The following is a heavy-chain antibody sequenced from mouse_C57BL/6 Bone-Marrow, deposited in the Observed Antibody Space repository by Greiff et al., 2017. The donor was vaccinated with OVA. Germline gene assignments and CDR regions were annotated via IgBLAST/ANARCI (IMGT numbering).Heavy chain of an antibody. CDR3: ARWALYDYDGVDY. J-gene: IGHJ2*01. Sequence: VQLQQPGAELVKPGASVKLSCKASGYTFTSYWMHWVKQRPGQGLEWIGMIHPNSGSTNYNEKFKSKATLTVDKSSSTAYMQLSSLISEDSAVYYCARWALYDYDGVDYWGQGTTLTVSS. D-gene: IGHD2-4*01. CDR1: GYTFTSYW. V-gene: IGHV1-64*01. CDR2: IHPNSGST.